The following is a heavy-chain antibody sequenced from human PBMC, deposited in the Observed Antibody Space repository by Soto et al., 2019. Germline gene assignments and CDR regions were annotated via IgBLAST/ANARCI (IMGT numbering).Heavy chain of an antibody. CDR1: GGSISSGDYY. J-gene: IGHJ4*02. D-gene: IGHD4-17*01. V-gene: IGHV4-30-4*01. CDR2: IYYSGST. Sequence: PSETLSLTCTVSGGSISSGDYYGSWIRQPPGKGLEWIGYIYYSGSTYYNPSLKSRVTISVDTSKNQFSLKLSSVTAADTAVYYCARQHDYGDYVDYWGQGTLVTVSS. CDR3: ARQHDYGDYVDY.